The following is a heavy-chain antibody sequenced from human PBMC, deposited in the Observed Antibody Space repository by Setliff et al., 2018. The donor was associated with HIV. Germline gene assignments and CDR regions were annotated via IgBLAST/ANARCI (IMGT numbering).Heavy chain of an antibody. D-gene: IGHD2-2*01. CDR1: GGSFSDYS. Sequence: SETLSLTCAVYGGSFSDYSWSWIRQPPGKGLEWIGYISYSGSTNYNPSLKSRVTLSVKTSKNQFSLKLNSVTAADTAVYYCARAAVVVPAYYYYMDVWGKGTTVTVS. J-gene: IGHJ6*03. CDR2: ISYSGST. V-gene: IGHV4-59*01. CDR3: ARAAVVVPAYYYYMDV.